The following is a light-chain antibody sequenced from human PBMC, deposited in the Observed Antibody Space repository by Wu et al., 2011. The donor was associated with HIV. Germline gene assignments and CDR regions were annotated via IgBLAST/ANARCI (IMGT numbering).Light chain of an antibody. CDR3: QQYGILTQVT. CDR1: QSISSSY. J-gene: IGKJ4*01. CDR2: GAS. V-gene: IGKV3-20*01. Sequence: ATLSCRASQSISSSYLAWYQQKPGQAPRLLIYGASRRASGIPDRVSGSGSGTDFTLTINRLEPEDFAVYYCQQYGILTQVTFGGGTKVEIK.